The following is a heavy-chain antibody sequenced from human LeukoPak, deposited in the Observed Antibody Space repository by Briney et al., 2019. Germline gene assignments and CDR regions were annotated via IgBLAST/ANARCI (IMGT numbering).Heavy chain of an antibody. CDR2: YYGGRT. CDR1: GDSISRCY. D-gene: IGHD1-14*01. V-gene: IGHV4-59*01. Sequence: SETLSLTCTVSGDSISRCYWSWIRQSPGKGLEWIGYYGGRTTYNPSLKSRATMSVDTSKNQFSLKLTSVTAADTAVYYCARYDHAPSYYYYYMDVWGKGTTVTVPS. CDR3: ARYDHAPSYYYYYMDV. J-gene: IGHJ6*03.